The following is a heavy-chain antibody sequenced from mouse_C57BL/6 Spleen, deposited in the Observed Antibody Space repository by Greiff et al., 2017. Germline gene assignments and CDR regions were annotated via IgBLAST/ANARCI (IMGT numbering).Heavy chain of an antibody. J-gene: IGHJ2*01. V-gene: IGHV1-52*01. Sequence: QVQLQQPGAELVRPGSSVKLSCKASGYTFTSYWMQWVKQRPIQGLEWIGNINPSDSETHYNQKFKDKATLTVDKSSSTAYMQLSSLTSEDSAVYYCARGETGYFDYWGQGTTLTVSS. CDR2: INPSDSET. CDR1: GYTFTSYW. CDR3: ARGETGYFDY.